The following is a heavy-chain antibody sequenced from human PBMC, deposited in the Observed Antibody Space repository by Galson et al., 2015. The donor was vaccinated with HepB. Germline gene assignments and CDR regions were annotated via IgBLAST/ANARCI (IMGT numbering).Heavy chain of an antibody. CDR2: IVVGSGNT. J-gene: IGHJ3*02. V-gene: IGHV1-58*02. Sequence: SVKVSCKASGFTFTSSAMQWVRQARGQRLEWIGWIVVGSGNTNYAQKFQEGVTITRDMSTSTAYMELSSLRSEDTAVYYCAAASPNYYDSAFDIWGQGTMVTVSS. D-gene: IGHD3-22*01. CDR3: AAASPNYYDSAFDI. CDR1: GFTFTSSA.